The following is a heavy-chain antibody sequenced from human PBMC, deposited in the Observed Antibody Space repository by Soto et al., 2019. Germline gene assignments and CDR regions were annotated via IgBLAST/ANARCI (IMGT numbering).Heavy chain of an antibody. CDR1: EFTFSSYW. D-gene: IGHD1-26*01. CDR3: ASETSSGTSDY. Sequence: PGGSLRLSCAASEFTFSSYWMSWVRQAPGKGLEWVANIKQDGSERYYVDSVKGRFTISRDNAKNSLFLQMNSLRADDTAVYYCASETSSGTSDYWGQGT. CDR2: IKQDGSER. V-gene: IGHV3-7*03. J-gene: IGHJ4*02.